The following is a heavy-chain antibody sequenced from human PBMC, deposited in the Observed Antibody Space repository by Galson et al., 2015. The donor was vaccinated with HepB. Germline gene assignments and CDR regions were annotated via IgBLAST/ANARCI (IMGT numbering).Heavy chain of an antibody. D-gene: IGHD2-15*01. V-gene: IGHV1-24*01. Sequence: SVTVSCKVSGSTLTELSMHWVRQAPGKGLEWMGGFDPEDGETIYAQKFQGRVTMTEDTSTDTAYMELSSLRSEDTAVYYCATASLGLLLGQNSDAFDIWGQGTMVTVSS. CDR1: GSTLTELS. CDR2: FDPEDGET. CDR3: ATASLGLLLGQNSDAFDI. J-gene: IGHJ3*02.